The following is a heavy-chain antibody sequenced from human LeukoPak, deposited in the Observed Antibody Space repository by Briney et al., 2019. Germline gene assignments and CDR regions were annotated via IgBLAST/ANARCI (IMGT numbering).Heavy chain of an antibody. CDR1: GYTFSSYG. Sequence: ASVKVSCKASGYTFSSYGISWVRQAPGQGLEWMGWVSAYIGNTNYAQKLQGRVTMTTDTSTSTAYMDLRSLRSDDTAVYYCARGAPYRSDWFDPWGQGTLVTVSS. V-gene: IGHV1-18*01. CDR2: VSAYIGNT. CDR3: ARGAPYRSDWFDP. D-gene: IGHD6-19*01. J-gene: IGHJ5*02.